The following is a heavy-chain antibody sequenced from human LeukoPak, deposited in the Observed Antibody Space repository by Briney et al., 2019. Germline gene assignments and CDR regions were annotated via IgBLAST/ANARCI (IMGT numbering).Heavy chain of an antibody. CDR3: AKDGGYYYDSSGYLPVYFDY. CDR2: ITSSGGST. Sequence: GGSLRLSCAASGFTFNTYGMTWVRQAPGKGLEWVSAITSSGGSTYYGDSVKSRFTISRDNSRNTLYLQMNSLRAEDTAVYYCAKDGGYYYDSSGYLPVYFDYWGQGTLVTVSS. V-gene: IGHV3-23*01. CDR1: GFTFNTYG. D-gene: IGHD3-22*01. J-gene: IGHJ4*02.